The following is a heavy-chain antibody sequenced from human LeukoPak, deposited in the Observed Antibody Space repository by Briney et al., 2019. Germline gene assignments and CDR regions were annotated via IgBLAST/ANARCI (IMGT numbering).Heavy chain of an antibody. CDR2: ISSSSSYI. J-gene: IGHJ4*02. CDR3: ARDGHGDYFDY. D-gene: IGHD4-17*01. V-gene: IGHV3-21*01. CDR1: GFTFSSYS. Sequence: GGSLRLSCAASGFTFSSYSMNWVRQAPGKGLEWVSSISSSSSYIYYADPVKGRFTISSDNAKNSQFLQMNSIRAEATAEYYCARDGHGDYFDYWGQGTLVTVSS.